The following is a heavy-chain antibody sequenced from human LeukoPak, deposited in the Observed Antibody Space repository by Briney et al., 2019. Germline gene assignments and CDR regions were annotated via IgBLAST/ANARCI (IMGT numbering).Heavy chain of an antibody. CDR2: ISGSGGST. D-gene: IGHD1-1*01. V-gene: IGHV3-23*01. CDR3: AKEGSASWYFDC. Sequence: GGSLRLSCAASGFTFSSYAMSWVRQAPGKGLEWVSAISGSGGSTHYTDSVKGRFAITRDNSRSALYLQMDSLRADDTAVYYCAKEGSASWYFDCWGQGTLVTVAS. J-gene: IGHJ4*02. CDR1: GFTFSSYA.